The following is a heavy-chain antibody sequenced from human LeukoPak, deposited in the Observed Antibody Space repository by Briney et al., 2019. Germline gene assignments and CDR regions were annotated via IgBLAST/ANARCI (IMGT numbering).Heavy chain of an antibody. D-gene: IGHD2-21*01. J-gene: IGHJ4*02. CDR2: IQYDGSHT. CDR3: TKYSDFDY. Sequence: PGGSLRLSCAASGFTFSSYGMHWVRQAPGKGLEWVAFIQYDGSHTYYADSVKGRFTISRDDSNSTLFLQMNSLRGEDTAVYYCTKYSDFDYWGQGTLVIVSS. V-gene: IGHV3-30*02. CDR1: GFTFSSYG.